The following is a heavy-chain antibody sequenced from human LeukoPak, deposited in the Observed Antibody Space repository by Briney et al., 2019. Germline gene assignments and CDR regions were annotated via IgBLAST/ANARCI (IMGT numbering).Heavy chain of an antibody. J-gene: IGHJ4*02. CDR2: ISYDGSKK. Sequence: PGGSLRLSCAASGFTFSSYAMHWVRQAPGKGLEGVAVISYDGSKKYYADSVKGRFTISRDNSKKTLYLQMNSLRAEDTAVYYCARDPVRDHSYGYMGFDYWGQGTLVTVSS. CDR3: ARDPVRDHSYGYMGFDY. D-gene: IGHD5-18*01. V-gene: IGHV3-30*04. CDR1: GFTFSSYA.